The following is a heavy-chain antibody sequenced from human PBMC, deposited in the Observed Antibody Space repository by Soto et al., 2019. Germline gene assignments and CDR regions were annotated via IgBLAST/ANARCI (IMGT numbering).Heavy chain of an antibody. CDR1: GYTFTSDG. V-gene: IGHV1-18*01. CDR2: ISAYNGNT. CDR3: ARDGRGTYDYIWGSYRSIDY. Sequence: ASVKVSCKGSGYTFTSDGSSWGRQAPGQGLEWMGWISAYNGNTNYAQKLQGRVTMTTDTSTSTAYMELRSLRSDDTAVYYCARDGRGTYDYIWGSYRSIDYWGQGTLVTVSS. J-gene: IGHJ4*02. D-gene: IGHD3-16*02.